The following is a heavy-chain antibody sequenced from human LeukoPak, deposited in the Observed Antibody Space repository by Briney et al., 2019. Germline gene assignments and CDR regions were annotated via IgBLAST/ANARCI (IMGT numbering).Heavy chain of an antibody. J-gene: IGHJ4*02. CDR2: ISSSSSTI. CDR3: ARDLEFSFLRDSSGYYPGY. D-gene: IGHD3-22*01. V-gene: IGHV3-48*02. CDR1: GFTFSSYS. Sequence: GGSLRLSCAASGFTFSSYSMNCVRQAPGKGLEWVSYISSSSSTIYYADSVKGRFTISRDNAKNSLYLQMNSLRDEDTAVYYCARDLEFSFLRDSSGYYPGYWGQGTLVTVSS.